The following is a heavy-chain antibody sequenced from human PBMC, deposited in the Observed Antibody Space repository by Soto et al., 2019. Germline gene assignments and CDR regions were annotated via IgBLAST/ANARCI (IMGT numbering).Heavy chain of an antibody. CDR3: ARNTSRLGWFDS. V-gene: IGHV4-59*06. Sequence: PSETLSLTCSVSGDSSSSDYWSWIRQPPGKGLEWIGNIYYVGSTSYNPSLKSRVTISVDTSKNHFSLKLNSVTAADTAVYYCARNTSRLGWFDSWGQGILVTVSS. CDR1: GDSSSSDY. D-gene: IGHD6-13*01. J-gene: IGHJ5*01. CDR2: IYYVGST.